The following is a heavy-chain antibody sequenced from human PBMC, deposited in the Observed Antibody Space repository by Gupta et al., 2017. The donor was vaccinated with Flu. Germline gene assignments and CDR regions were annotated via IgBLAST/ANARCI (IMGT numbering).Heavy chain of an antibody. D-gene: IGHD3-22*01. Sequence: TPGASVRVSCKTSGYTFTSYFIHWVRQAPGQGLEWLAWINPKTGATNYAPKFLGRVTVTADTSIATAYLDLSWLKPDDTAVYFCSSHSYDPSGYWYSDYWGQGTLVTVSS. CDR2: INPKTGAT. CDR3: SSHSYDPSGYWYSDY. J-gene: IGHJ4*02. CDR1: GYTFTSYF. V-gene: IGHV1-2*02.